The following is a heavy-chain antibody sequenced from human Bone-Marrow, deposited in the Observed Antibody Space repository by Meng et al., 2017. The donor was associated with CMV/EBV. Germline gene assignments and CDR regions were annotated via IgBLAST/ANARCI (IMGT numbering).Heavy chain of an antibody. V-gene: IGHV4-39*07. D-gene: IGHD4-17*01. CDR1: GGSISSSSYY. Sequence: SETLSLTCTVSGGSISSSSYYWGWIRQPPGKGLEWIGSIYYSGSTYYNPSLKSRVTISVDTSKNQFSLKLSSVTAADTAVYYCVRATTVTFYYYGMDVWGQGTTVTVSS. CDR3: VRATTVTFYYYGMDV. CDR2: IYYSGST. J-gene: IGHJ6*02.